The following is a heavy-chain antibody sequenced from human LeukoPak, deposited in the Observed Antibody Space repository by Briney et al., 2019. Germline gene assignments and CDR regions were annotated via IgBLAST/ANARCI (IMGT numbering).Heavy chain of an antibody. D-gene: IGHD6-6*01. V-gene: IGHV3-74*01. CDR3: SRGLGQPVDY. CDR2: INPNGITT. J-gene: IGHJ4*02. Sequence: GGSLRLSCAASGFIFRNYWMHWVRQAPGKGLVWVARINPNGITTTYTDSVKGRFTISRDNAKNTLYLQMNSLRVEDTAVYYCSRGLGQPVDYWGQGTLVTVSS. CDR1: GFIFRNYW.